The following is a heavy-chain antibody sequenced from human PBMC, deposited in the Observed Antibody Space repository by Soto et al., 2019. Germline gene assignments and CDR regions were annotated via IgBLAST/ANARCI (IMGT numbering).Heavy chain of an antibody. CDR3: ARGRDILSGDYYYYYMDV. CDR2: MNPNSGNT. V-gene: IGHV1-8*01. D-gene: IGHD3-9*01. CDR1: GYTFTSYD. J-gene: IGHJ6*03. Sequence: ASVTVSCKASGYTFTSYDINWVRQATGQGLEWMGWMNPNSGNTGYAQKFQGRVTMTRNTSISTAYMELSSLRSEDTAVYYCARGRDILSGDYYYYYMDVWGKGTTVTVSS.